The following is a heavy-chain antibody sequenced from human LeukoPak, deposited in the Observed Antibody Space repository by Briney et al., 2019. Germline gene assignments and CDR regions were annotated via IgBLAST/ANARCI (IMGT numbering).Heavy chain of an antibody. Sequence: GGSLRLSCAASGFTFSSYSMNWVRQAPGKGLEWVSSISSSSSYIYYADSVKGRLTISRDNAKNSLYLQMNSLRAEDTAVYYCASPWSDAFDIWGQGTMVTVSS. CDR2: ISSSSSYI. J-gene: IGHJ3*02. V-gene: IGHV3-21*01. CDR1: GFTFSSYS. CDR3: ASPWSDAFDI.